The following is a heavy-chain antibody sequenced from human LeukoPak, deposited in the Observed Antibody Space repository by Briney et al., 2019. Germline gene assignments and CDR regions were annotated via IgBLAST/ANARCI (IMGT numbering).Heavy chain of an antibody. CDR3: ARSWGANGFDY. V-gene: IGHV3-30*04. D-gene: IGHD1-26*01. Sequence: GGTLRLSCAASGFTFSSYAMHWVRQAPGKGLEWVAVISYDGSNKYYADSVKGRFTISRDNSKNTLYLQMNSLRAEDTAVYYCARSWGANGFDYWGQGTLVTVSS. J-gene: IGHJ4*02. CDR2: ISYDGSNK. CDR1: GFTFSSYA.